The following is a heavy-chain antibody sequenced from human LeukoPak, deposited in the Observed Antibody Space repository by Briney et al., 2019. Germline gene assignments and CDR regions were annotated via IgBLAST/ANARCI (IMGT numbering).Heavy chain of an antibody. V-gene: IGHV3-21*01. D-gene: IGHD2/OR15-2a*01. CDR1: GFSFNSYT. J-gene: IGHJ6*02. CDR3: VRDVLRRIGMDV. CDR2: ISPVSSYT. Sequence: GGSLRLSCLASGFSFNSYTMNWVREAPGKGLEWVSTISPVSSYTWYAESVKGRFTISRDNPKNSLYLQMDSLRAEDTAVYYCVRDVLRRIGMDVWGQGTTVTVSS.